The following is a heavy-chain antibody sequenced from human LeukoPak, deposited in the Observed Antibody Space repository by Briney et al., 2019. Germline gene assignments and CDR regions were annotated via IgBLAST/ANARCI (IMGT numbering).Heavy chain of an antibody. D-gene: IGHD1-1*01. CDR2: ISGSGGST. V-gene: IGHV3-23*01. CDR1: GFTFSSYA. Sequence: GGSLRLSCAVSGFTFSSYAMSWVRQAPGKGLEWVSTISGSGGSTYYADSVKGRFTISRDNSKNTLYLQMNSLRAEDTAVYYCAKSSEFRTGGTDYWGQGTLVAVSS. CDR3: AKSSEFRTGGTDY. J-gene: IGHJ4*02.